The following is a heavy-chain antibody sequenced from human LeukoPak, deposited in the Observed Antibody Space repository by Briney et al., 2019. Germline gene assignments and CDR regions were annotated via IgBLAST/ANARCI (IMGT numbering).Heavy chain of an antibody. CDR2: VYTSGST. D-gene: IGHD4-17*01. Sequence: SETLSLTCTVSGGSISGYYWSWIRQPAGKRLEWIGRVYTSGSTSYNPSLKSRVTMSVDTSRNQFSLNLSSVTAADTAVYYCARVKTTVTSLSAYYYMDVWGKGTTVTVSS. CDR3: ARVKTTVTSLSAYYYMDV. J-gene: IGHJ6*03. CDR1: GGSISGYY. V-gene: IGHV4-4*07.